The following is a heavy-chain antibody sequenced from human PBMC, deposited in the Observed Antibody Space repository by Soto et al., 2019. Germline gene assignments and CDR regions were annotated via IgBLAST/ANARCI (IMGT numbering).Heavy chain of an antibody. Sequence: KPSETLSLTCTVSGGSISSYYWSWIRQPPGKGLEWIGYIYYSGSTNYNPSLKSRVTISVDTSKNQFSQKLSSVTAADTAVYYCARDRIVVVPAATVDYYYGMDVWGQGTTVTVSS. J-gene: IGHJ6*02. CDR3: ARDRIVVVPAATVDYYYGMDV. D-gene: IGHD2-2*01. V-gene: IGHV4-59*01. CDR1: GGSISSYY. CDR2: IYYSGST.